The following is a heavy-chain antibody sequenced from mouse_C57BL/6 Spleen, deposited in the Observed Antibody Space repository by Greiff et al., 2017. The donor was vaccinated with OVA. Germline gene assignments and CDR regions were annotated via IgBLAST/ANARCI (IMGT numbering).Heavy chain of an antibody. V-gene: IGHV1-50*01. J-gene: IGHJ3*01. Sequence: VQLQQPGAELVKPGASVKLSCKASGYTFTSYWMQWVNQRPGQGLEWIGEIDPSDSYTNYNQKFKGQATLSVDKSSSTAYMQLSSLPSDVSAVSYCANFATWFAYWGQGTLVTVSA. D-gene: IGHD1-3*01. CDR2: IDPSDSYT. CDR1: GYTFTSYW. CDR3: ANFATWFAY.